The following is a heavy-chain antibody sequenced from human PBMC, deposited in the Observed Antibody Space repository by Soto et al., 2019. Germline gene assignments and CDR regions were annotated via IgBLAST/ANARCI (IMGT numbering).Heavy chain of an antibody. CDR2: IKYSGTT. D-gene: IGHD3-16*01. V-gene: IGHV4-39*01. Sequence: PSEALSPTYSNSGGPISISSCHGGWNRHPPGKGLEWIASIKYSGTTFYNPSLKSRVTLSVDTSKNQFALKLSSVTAAETAVYYCARKIKPNARVVNTSFDYWGQG. J-gene: IGHJ4*02. CDR1: GGPISISSCH. CDR3: ARKIKPNARVVNTSFDY.